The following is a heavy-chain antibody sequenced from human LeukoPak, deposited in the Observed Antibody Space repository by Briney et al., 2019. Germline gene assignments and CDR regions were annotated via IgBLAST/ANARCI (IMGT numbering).Heavy chain of an antibody. CDR2: VSSSGTT. J-gene: IGHJ4*02. CDR1: GGSISSYY. Sequence: PSETLSLTCTVSGGSISSYYWGWIRQPPGRGLEWIASVSSSGTTCYNPSLKSRVTISVDSSKDQFSLKLNSVTAADTAVYYCARRPGATTFDYWGQGALITVSS. CDR3: ARRPGATTFDY. V-gene: IGHV4-39*01. D-gene: IGHD1-26*01.